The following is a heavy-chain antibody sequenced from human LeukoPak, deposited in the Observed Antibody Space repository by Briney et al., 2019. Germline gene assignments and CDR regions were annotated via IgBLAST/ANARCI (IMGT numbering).Heavy chain of an antibody. D-gene: IGHD4-11*01. Sequence: GGSLRLSCAASGFTFSSYWMSWVRQAPGKGLEWVANIKQDGSEKYYVDSVKGRFTISRDNSKYTLYLQMNSLRAEDTAVYYCARDRSNSHMDVWGQGTTVTVSS. J-gene: IGHJ6*02. CDR1: GFTFSSYW. V-gene: IGHV3-7*01. CDR2: IKQDGSEK. CDR3: ARDRSNSHMDV.